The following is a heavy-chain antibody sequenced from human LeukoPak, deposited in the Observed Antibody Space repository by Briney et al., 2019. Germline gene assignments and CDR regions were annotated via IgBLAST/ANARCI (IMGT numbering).Heavy chain of an antibody. D-gene: IGHD3-22*01. CDR1: GFTFSSYS. CDR3: ARDIPLGPEPYDSSARY. V-gene: IGHV3-48*04. J-gene: IGHJ4*02. CDR2: ISSSSSTI. Sequence: SGGSLRLSCAASGFTFSSYSMNWVRQAPGKGLEWVSYISSSSSTIYYADSVKGRFTISRDNAKNSLYLQMNSLRAEDTAVYYCARDIPLGPEPYDSSARYWGQGTLVTVSS.